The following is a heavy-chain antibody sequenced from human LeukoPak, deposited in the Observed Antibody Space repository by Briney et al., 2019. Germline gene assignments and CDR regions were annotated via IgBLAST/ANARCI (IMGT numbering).Heavy chain of an antibody. CDR3: ARHTSGYNDY. D-gene: IGHD5-12*01. J-gene: IGHJ4*02. CDR1: GGSISSYY. V-gene: IGHV4-59*08. Sequence: ASETLSLTCTVSGGSISSYYWSWIRQPPGKGLEWIGYIYYSGSTNYNPSLKSRVTISVDTSKNQFSLKLSSVTAADTAVYYCARHTSGYNDYWGQGTLVTVSS. CDR2: IYYSGST.